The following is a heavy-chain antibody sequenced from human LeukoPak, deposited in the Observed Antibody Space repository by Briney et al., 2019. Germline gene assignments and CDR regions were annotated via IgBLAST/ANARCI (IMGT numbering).Heavy chain of an antibody. CDR2: FDPEDGET. J-gene: IGHJ4*02. CDR3: ATLVASSGWYEPLDY. CDR1: GYTLTELS. V-gene: IGHV1-24*01. Sequence: ASVKVSFKVSGYTLTELSMHWVRQAPGKGLEWMGGFDPEDGETIYAQKFQGRVTMTEDTSTDTAYMELSSLRSEDTAVYYCATLVASSGWYEPLDYWGQGTLVTVSS. D-gene: IGHD6-19*01.